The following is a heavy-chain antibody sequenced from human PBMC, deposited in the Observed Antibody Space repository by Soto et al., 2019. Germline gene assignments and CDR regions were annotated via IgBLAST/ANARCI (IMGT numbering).Heavy chain of an antibody. CDR2: IYYSGST. J-gene: IGHJ3*02. CDR1: GGSISSGGYY. V-gene: IGHV4-31*02. CDR3: ASDARLAYAFDI. D-gene: IGHD4-17*01. Sequence: SETLSLTCTVSGGSISSGGYYWSWIPQHPGKGLEWIGYIYYSGSTYYNPSLKSRVTISVDTSKNQFSLKLSSVTAADTAVYYCASDARLAYAFDIWAKGQWSPSPQ.